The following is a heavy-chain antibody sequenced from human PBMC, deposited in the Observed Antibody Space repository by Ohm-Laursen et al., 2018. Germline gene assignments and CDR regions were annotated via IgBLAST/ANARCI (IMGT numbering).Heavy chain of an antibody. CDR1: GSTFTGYY. CDR2: IKSNRGDT. V-gene: IGHV1-2*02. J-gene: IGHJ5*02. Sequence: GASVTASCQASGSTFTGYYLHWVRQAPGHGLGWLGWIKSNRGDTKYAQKFEGRVTMTRETSIGTAYMELTRLTSDDTAVYYCARGYLKEVIISNRYNWFDPWGQGTLVTVSS. D-gene: IGHD3-22*01. CDR3: ARGYLKEVIISNRYNWFDP.